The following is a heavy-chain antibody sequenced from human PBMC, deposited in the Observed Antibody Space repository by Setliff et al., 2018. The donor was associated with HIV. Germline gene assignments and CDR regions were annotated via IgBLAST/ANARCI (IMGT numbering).Heavy chain of an antibody. J-gene: IGHJ4*02. CDR2: IYSTGST. V-gene: IGHV4-59*11. D-gene: IGHD4-17*01. CDR3: AKGAGFYGDYTFDY. CDR1: GPSINIHY. Sequence: PSETLSLTCTVSGPSINIHYWSWIRQSPGKGFEWIGYIYSTGSTNYNPSLQSRVTISMVASRNQFSLTVTSVTSADTAVYYCAKGAGFYGDYTFDYWGQGTLVTVSS.